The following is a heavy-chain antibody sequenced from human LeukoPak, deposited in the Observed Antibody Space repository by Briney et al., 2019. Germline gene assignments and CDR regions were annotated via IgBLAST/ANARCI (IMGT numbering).Heavy chain of an antibody. J-gene: IGHJ4*02. CDR1: GYTFTNYY. Sequence: ASVKVSCKASGYTFTNYYVHWVRQAPGQGLEWMGIINSGGGSTSNAQKFQGRVTMTRDTSTSTVYMELSSLRSEDTAVYYCARGTYYHDSSDLDHRGQGTLVTVSS. CDR2: INSGGGST. CDR3: ARGTYYHDSSDLDH. D-gene: IGHD3-22*01. V-gene: IGHV1-46*03.